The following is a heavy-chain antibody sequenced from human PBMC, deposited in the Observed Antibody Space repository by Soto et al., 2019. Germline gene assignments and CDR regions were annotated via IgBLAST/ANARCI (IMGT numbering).Heavy chain of an antibody. Sequence: PGRSLRLSCAASGFTFSSYGMHWVRQAPGKGLEWVAVIWYDGSNKYYADSVKGRFTISRDNSKNTLYLQMNSLRAEDTAVYYCARDPYYYGSGSLYGMDVWGQGTTVTVSS. CDR2: IWYDGSNK. CDR1: GFTFSSYG. D-gene: IGHD3-10*01. J-gene: IGHJ6*02. V-gene: IGHV3-33*01. CDR3: ARDPYYYGSGSLYGMDV.